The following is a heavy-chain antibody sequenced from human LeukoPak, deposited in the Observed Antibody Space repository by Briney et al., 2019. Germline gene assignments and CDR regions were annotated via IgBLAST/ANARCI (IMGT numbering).Heavy chain of an antibody. CDR3: ARLGWVLRGY. J-gene: IGHJ4*02. Sequence: MSSETLSLTCTISGGSISSDYYYWAWIRRPPGKGLEWLVSIYYSGSTYYNPSLKSRVTISVDTSTNQFSLKLSSVTAADTAVYYCARLGWVLRGYWGQGTLVTVSS. CDR1: GGSISSDYYY. D-gene: IGHD1-26*01. V-gene: IGHV4-39*01. CDR2: IYYSGST.